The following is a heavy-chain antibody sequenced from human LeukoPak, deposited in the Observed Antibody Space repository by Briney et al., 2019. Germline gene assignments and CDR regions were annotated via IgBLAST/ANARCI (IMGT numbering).Heavy chain of an antibody. Sequence: SQTLSLTCTVSGGSISSGSYYWSWIRQPAGKGLEWIGRIYTSGSTDYNPALRSRVTISVDTSKNQFSLKLRFVTAADTAVYYCARGAYGSGLWGQGTLVTASS. V-gene: IGHV4-61*02. D-gene: IGHD6-19*01. CDR1: GGSISSGSYY. J-gene: IGHJ4*02. CDR3: ARGAYGSGL. CDR2: IYTSGST.